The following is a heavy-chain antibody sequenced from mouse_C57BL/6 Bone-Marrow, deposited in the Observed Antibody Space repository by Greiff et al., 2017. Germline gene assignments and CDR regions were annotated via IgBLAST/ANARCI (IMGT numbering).Heavy chain of an antibody. CDR3: ARLLRSLYYAMDY. J-gene: IGHJ4*01. D-gene: IGHD1-1*01. CDR1: GYAFSSSW. V-gene: IGHV1-82*01. CDR2: IYPGDGDT. Sequence: VKVVESGPELVKPGASVKISCKASGYAFSSSWMNWVKQRPGKGLEWIGRIYPGDGDTNYNGKFKGKATLTADKSSSTAYMQLSSLTSEDSAVYFCARLLRSLYYAMDYWGQGTSVTVSS.